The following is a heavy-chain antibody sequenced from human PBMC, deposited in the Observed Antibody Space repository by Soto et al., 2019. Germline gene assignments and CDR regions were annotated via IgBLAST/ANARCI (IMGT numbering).Heavy chain of an antibody. CDR3: ARGGWLRSGAFNI. J-gene: IGHJ3*02. CDR1: GGSLGSDY. D-gene: IGHD6-19*01. CDR2: IYYSGST. V-gene: IGHV4-59*01. Sequence: SETLSLTCTVSGGSLGSDYWSWIRQPPGKGLGWIGYIYYSGSTNYKPSLKSRVTISVDTSKKQFSLKLSSVTAADTAVYYCARGGWLRSGAFNIWGQGTMVNVSS.